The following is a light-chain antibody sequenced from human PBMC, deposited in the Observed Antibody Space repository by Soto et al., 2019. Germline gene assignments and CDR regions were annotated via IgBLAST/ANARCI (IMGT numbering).Light chain of an antibody. Sequence: EIVMTQSPVILSVSPGETATLSCRASQSVSSNLAWYQQKPGHAPRLLIYGASTRATDIPARFSGSAYGTEFTLTISSLQSEYFAVYYCQQYNIFWTLGQGTKVEIK. CDR3: QQYNIFWT. J-gene: IGKJ1*01. CDR2: GAS. V-gene: IGKV3-15*01. CDR1: QSVSSN.